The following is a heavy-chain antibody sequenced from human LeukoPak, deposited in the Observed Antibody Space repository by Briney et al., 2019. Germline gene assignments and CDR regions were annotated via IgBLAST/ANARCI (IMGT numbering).Heavy chain of an antibody. V-gene: IGHV3-30*02. CDR3: AKDWGIHTDP. CDR1: GFTFSNYV. CDR2: IRYDGSDK. J-gene: IGHJ5*02. Sequence: PGGSLRLSCAASGFTFSNYVMHWVRQAPGKGLEWVTFIRYDGSDKYYADSVKGRFTISRDNSKNTLYLQMNSLRGEDTAVYYCAKDWGIHTDPWGQGTLVTVSS. D-gene: IGHD3-16*01.